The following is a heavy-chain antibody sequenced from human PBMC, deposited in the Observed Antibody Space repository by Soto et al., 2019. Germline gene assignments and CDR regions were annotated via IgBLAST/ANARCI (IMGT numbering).Heavy chain of an antibody. Sequence: PGESLKISCKGSGYSFTSYWIGWVRQMPGKGLEWMGIIYPGDSGTRYSPSFQGQVTISADKSISTAYLQWSSLKASDTAMYYCARHLTSTVVTPGGDYYYYYGMDVWGQGTTVTVSS. D-gene: IGHD2-21*02. J-gene: IGHJ6*02. V-gene: IGHV5-51*01. CDR1: GYSFTSYW. CDR2: IYPGDSGT. CDR3: ARHLTSTVVTPGGDYYYYYGMDV.